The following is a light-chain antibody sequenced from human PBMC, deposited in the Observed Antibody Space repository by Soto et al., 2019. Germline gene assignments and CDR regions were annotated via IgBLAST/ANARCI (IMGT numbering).Light chain of an antibody. CDR3: QQSYSTPRT. V-gene: IGKV1-39*01. CDR1: QSVTNY. CDR2: AAS. J-gene: IGKJ1*01. Sequence: DIQMTQSPSFLSASVGGRVSITCRASQSVTNYLNWYQQKPGKAPKLLIFAASSLQSGVPSRFSGSGSGTDFTLTVTNLQPEDFATYYCQQSYSTPRTFGQGTKVDIK.